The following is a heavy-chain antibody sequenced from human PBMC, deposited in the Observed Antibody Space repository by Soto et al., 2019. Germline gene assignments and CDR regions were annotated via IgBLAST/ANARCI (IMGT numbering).Heavy chain of an antibody. CDR3: ARSPGAVADPYYFDY. Sequence: GASVKVSCKASGGTFSSYAISWVRQAPGQGLEWMGGIIPIFGTANYAQKFQGRVTITADESTSTAYMELSSLRSEDTAVYYCARSPGAVADPYYFDYWGQGTLVTVSS. D-gene: IGHD6-19*01. J-gene: IGHJ4*02. CDR2: IIPIFGTA. V-gene: IGHV1-69*13. CDR1: GGTFSSYA.